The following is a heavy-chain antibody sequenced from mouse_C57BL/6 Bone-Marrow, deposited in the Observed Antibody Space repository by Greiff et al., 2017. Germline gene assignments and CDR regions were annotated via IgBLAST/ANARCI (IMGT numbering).Heavy chain of an antibody. Sequence: VQLQQPGAELVMPGASVKLSCKASGYTFTSYWMHWVKQRPGQGLEWIGEIDPSDSYTNYNQKFKGKSTLTVDQSSSTAYMQLSSLTSEDSAVYYRARALIYYYGSSYDYWGQGTTLTVSS. V-gene: IGHV1-69*01. CDR3: ARALIYYYGSSYDY. D-gene: IGHD1-1*01. CDR1: GYTFTSYW. CDR2: IDPSDSYT. J-gene: IGHJ2*01.